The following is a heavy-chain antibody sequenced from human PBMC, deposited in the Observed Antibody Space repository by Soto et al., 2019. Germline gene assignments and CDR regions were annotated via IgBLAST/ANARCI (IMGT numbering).Heavy chain of an antibody. CDR1: GFTFSTYG. J-gene: IGHJ3*02. CDR3: AKDFVVVTAIGAFDI. V-gene: IGHV3-30*18. Sequence: QVQLVESGGGVVQPGRSLRLSCAASGFTFSTYGMHWVRQAPGKGLEWVAVISYDGSNKYYADSVKGRFTISRDNSKNTLYLQMNSPRAEDTAVYYCAKDFVVVTAIGAFDIWGQGTLVTVSS. CDR2: ISYDGSNK. D-gene: IGHD2-21*02.